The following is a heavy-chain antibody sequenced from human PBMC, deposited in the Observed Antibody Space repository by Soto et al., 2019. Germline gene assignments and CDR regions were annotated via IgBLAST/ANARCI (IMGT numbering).Heavy chain of an antibody. D-gene: IGHD3-22*01. CDR3: ARHDSAHYDSSGPSSYIRDI. V-gene: IGHV4-59*08. Sequence: SETLSLTCTVSGGSISSYYWSWIRQPPGKGLEWIGYIYYSGSTNYNPSLKSRVTISVDTSKNQFSLKLSSVTAADTAVYYCARHDSAHYDSSGPSSYIRDIWGQGTMVTVSS. J-gene: IGHJ3*02. CDR1: GGSISSYY. CDR2: IYYSGST.